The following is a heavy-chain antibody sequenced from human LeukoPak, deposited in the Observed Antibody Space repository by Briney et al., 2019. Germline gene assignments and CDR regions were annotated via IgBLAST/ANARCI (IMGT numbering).Heavy chain of an antibody. D-gene: IGHD6-6*01. CDR1: GFTFSNYG. CDR2: IWYDGSNK. CDR3: ARGYSSSSGVFDL. Sequence: PGRSLRLSCAASGFTFSNYGMHWVRQAPGKGLEWVTVIWYDGSNKYYADSVKGRFTISRDNSKNAVYLQMNNLRAEDTAVYYCARGYSSSSGVFDLWGQGTMVTVSS. J-gene: IGHJ3*01. V-gene: IGHV3-33*01.